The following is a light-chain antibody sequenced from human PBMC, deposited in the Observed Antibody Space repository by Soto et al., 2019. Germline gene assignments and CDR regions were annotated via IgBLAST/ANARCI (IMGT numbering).Light chain of an antibody. CDR1: QGISSY. Sequence: DIQLTXSXSLXSXXXIDIFTXXFRSSQGISSYLAWYQQKPGKAPKLLIYDASSLESGVPSRFSGSGSGTEFTLTISSLQPDDFATYYCQQYNSYSPLTFGGGTKVDIK. J-gene: IGKJ4*01. V-gene: IGKV1-5*01. CDR3: QQYNSYSPLT. CDR2: DAS.